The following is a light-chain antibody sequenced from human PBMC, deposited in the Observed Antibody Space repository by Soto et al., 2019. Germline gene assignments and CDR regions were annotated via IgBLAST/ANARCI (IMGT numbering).Light chain of an antibody. CDR2: GAS. J-gene: IGKJ1*01. CDR1: QSVRITY. CDR3: QQYGTSPWT. V-gene: IGKV3-20*01. Sequence: EIVLTQSPGTVSLSPGERLTRTCRASQSVRITYLAWFQQKPGQAPRLLLYGASSRATGIPDRFSGSGSGTDFTLTISRPEPEDSAVYYCQQYGTSPWTFGQGTKVEIK.